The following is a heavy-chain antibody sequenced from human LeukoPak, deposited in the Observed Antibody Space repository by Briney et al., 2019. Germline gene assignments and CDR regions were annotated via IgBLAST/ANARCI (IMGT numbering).Heavy chain of an antibody. CDR3: AKVVQYTASTGTGLDY. J-gene: IGHJ4*02. D-gene: IGHD6-13*01. CDR2: IWYDGSYK. CDR1: GFIFSNYG. Sequence: GGSLRPSCAASGFIFSNYGMHWVRQAPGKGLDWVAVIWYDGSYKYYADSVKGRFTISRDNSKNTLYLQMNSLRAEDTAIYYCAKVVQYTASTGTGLDYWGQGTLVTVSS. V-gene: IGHV3-33*06.